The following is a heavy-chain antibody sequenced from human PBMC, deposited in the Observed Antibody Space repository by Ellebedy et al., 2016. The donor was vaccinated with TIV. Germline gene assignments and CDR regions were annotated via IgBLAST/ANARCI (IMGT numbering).Heavy chain of an antibody. J-gene: IGHJ5*02. CDR1: GGTFSSYA. V-gene: IGHV1-69*06. CDR2: IIPIFGTA. Sequence: SVKVSCXASGGTFSSYAISWVRQAPGQGLEWMGGIIPIFGTANYAQKFQGRVTITADKSTSTAYMELSSLRSEDTAVYYCANSDYYGSGSYLRGWFDPWGQGTLVTVSS. D-gene: IGHD3-10*01. CDR3: ANSDYYGSGSYLRGWFDP.